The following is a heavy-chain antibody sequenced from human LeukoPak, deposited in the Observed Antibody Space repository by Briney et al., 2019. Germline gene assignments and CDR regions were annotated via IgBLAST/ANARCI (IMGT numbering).Heavy chain of an antibody. J-gene: IGHJ4*02. V-gene: IGHV3-23*01. CDR1: GFTFSSYA. CDR2: ISGSSGST. D-gene: IGHD3-10*01. Sequence: GGSLRLSCAASGFTFSSYAMSWVRQAPGKGLEWVSAISGSSGSTYYADSVKGRFTISRDNSKNTLYLQMNSLRAEDTAVYYCAKDLSKDTYYYGSGSYNYWGQGTLVTVSS. CDR3: AKDLSKDTYYYGSGSYNY.